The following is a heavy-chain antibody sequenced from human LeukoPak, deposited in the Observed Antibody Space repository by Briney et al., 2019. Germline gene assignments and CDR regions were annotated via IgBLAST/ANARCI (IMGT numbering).Heavy chain of an antibody. J-gene: IGHJ3*02. Sequence: ASVKVSCKASGYTFTSYGISWVRQAPGQGLEWMGWISAYNGNTNYAQKLQGRVTMTTDTSTSTAYMELRSLRSDDTAVYYCARERLSMIVLAYGPQKDAFDIWGEGTMVTVSS. D-gene: IGHD3-22*01. V-gene: IGHV1-18*01. CDR2: ISAYNGNT. CDR3: ARERLSMIVLAYGPQKDAFDI. CDR1: GYTFTSYG.